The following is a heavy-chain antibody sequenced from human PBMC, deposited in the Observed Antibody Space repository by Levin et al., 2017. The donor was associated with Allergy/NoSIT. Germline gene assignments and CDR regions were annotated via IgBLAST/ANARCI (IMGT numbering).Heavy chain of an antibody. CDR2: ISGSGGST. V-gene: IGHV3-23*01. J-gene: IGHJ4*02. CDR1: GFTFGNYA. Sequence: GGSLRLSCAVSGFTFGNYAMSWVRQAPGKGLEWVSTISGSGGSTYYTDSVKGRLTISRDNSKNTLYVQMNSLRAEVTALYYCASCGGGTCYSTWDYWGQGTLVTVSS. CDR3: ASCGGGTCYSTWDY. D-gene: IGHD2-15*01.